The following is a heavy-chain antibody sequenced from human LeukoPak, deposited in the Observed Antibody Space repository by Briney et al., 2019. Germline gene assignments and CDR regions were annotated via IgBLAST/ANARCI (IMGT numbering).Heavy chain of an antibody. V-gene: IGHV2-5*02. CDR2: IYWDDDK. Sequence: SGPTLVKPTQALTLTCTFSGFSLSTSGVGVGWIRQPPGKALEWLALIYWDDDKRYSPSLKSRLTITKDTSKNQVVLTMTNMDPVDTATYYCAHSRDFWSGYYYPTNLFDYWGQGTLVTVSS. D-gene: IGHD3-3*01. CDR1: GFSLSTSGVG. CDR3: AHSRDFWSGYYYPTNLFDY. J-gene: IGHJ4*02.